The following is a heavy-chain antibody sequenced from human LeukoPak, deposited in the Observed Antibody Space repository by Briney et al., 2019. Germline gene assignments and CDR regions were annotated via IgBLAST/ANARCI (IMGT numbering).Heavy chain of an antibody. CDR2: INPSGGST. CDR1: GYTFTSYY. J-gene: IGHJ4*02. CDR3: AREVGTEYSSSSSPLFDY. V-gene: IGHV1-46*01. D-gene: IGHD6-6*01. Sequence: ASVKVSCKASGYTFTSYYMHWVRQAPGQGLEWMGIINPSGGSTSYAQKLQGRVTMTTDTSTSTAYMELRSLRSDDTAVYYCAREVGTEYSSSSSPLFDYWGQGTLVTVSS.